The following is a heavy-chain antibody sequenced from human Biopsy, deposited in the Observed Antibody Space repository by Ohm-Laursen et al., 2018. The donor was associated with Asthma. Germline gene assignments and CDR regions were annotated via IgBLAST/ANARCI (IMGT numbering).Heavy chain of an antibody. D-gene: IGHD1-1*01. V-gene: IGHV3-30*01. J-gene: IGHJ3*02. CDR3: VRDGTDDAFDI. Sequence: SLRLSCAAFGFSFSNFAIRWVRQAPGKGLEWVGVISKDASTQDYADSVKGRFTMARDNSKNTLDLQMNSLREEDTAVYYCVRDGTDDAFDIWGQGTVVSVPS. CDR1: GFSFSNFA. CDR2: ISKDASTQ.